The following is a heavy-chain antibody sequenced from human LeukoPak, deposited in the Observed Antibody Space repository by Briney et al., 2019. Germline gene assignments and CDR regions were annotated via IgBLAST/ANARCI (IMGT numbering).Heavy chain of an antibody. Sequence: GGSLRLSCAASGFTFSSYEMNWVRQAPGKGLEWVSYISSSGSTIYYADSVKGRFTISSDNAKNSLYLQMNSLRAEDTAVYYCARGGSYWGFDYWGQGTLVTVSS. V-gene: IGHV3-48*03. CDR3: ARGGSYWGFDY. D-gene: IGHD1-26*01. CDR2: ISSSGSTI. CDR1: GFTFSSYE. J-gene: IGHJ4*02.